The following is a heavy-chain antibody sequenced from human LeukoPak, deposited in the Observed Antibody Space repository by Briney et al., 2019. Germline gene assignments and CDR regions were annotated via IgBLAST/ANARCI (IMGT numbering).Heavy chain of an antibody. CDR3: ARDSPRFQNFDY. CDR2: IYYSGST. J-gene: IGHJ4*02. Sequence: SEALSLTCTVSGGSISSYYWSWIRQPPGKGLEWIGYIYYSGSTNYNPSLKSRVTISVDTSKNQFSLKLSSVTAADTAVYYCARDSPRFQNFDYWGQGTLVTVSS. D-gene: IGHD2-21*01. CDR1: GGSISSYY. V-gene: IGHV4-59*01.